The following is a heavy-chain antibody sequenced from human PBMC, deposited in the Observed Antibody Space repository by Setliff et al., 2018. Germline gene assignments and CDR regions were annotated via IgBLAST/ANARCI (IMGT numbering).Heavy chain of an antibody. Sequence: ASVKVSCKASGYIFKSYGISWVRQAPGQGLEWMGWISSYNDVTNYAQSFEGRVTMTTDTSKSAAYMDLRGLRSDDTAVYYCAISTLSICSGGSCPNAFDVWGQGTMVTVSS. D-gene: IGHD2-15*01. J-gene: IGHJ3*01. V-gene: IGHV1-18*01. CDR2: ISSYNDVT. CDR3: AISTLSICSGGSCPNAFDV. CDR1: GYIFKSYG.